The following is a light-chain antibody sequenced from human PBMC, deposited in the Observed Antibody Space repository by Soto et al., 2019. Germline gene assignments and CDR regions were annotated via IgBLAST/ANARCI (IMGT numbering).Light chain of an antibody. CDR1: QTISSW. CDR3: QQYENYWT. V-gene: IGKV1-5*03. CDR2: KAS. Sequence: DIQMTQSPSTLSGSVGDRVTITCRASQTISSWSAWYQRKPGKAPKLLIYKASTLKSGVPSRFSGSGSGTEFTLTISSLQPDDLATYYCQQYENYWTFGQGTKVDIK. J-gene: IGKJ1*01.